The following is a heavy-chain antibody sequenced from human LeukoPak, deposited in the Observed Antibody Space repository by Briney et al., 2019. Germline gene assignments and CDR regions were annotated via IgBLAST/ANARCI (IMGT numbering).Heavy chain of an antibody. Sequence: GGSLRLSCAASGFTFSSYAMHWVRQAPGKGLEWVAVISYDGSNKYYADSVKGRFTISRDNYKNTLYLQMNSLRAEDTAVYYCARGYYYFDYWGQGTLVTVSS. D-gene: IGHD5-18*01. CDR3: ARGYYYFDY. CDR1: GFTFSSYA. V-gene: IGHV3-30-3*01. J-gene: IGHJ4*02. CDR2: ISYDGSNK.